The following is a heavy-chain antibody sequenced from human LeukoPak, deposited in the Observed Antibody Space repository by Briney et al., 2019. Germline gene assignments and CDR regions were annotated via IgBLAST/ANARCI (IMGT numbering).Heavy chain of an antibody. D-gene: IGHD3-3*01. V-gene: IGHV4-38-2*01. J-gene: IGHJ3*02. CDR2: IYHSGST. CDR1: GYSISSGYY. Sequence: SDTLSLTCAVSGYSISSGYYWGWIRQPPGKGLEWIGSIYHSGSTYYNPSLKSRVTISVDTSKNQFSLKLSSVTAADTAVYYCARVVGYDFRRAFDIWGQGTMVTVSS. CDR3: ARVVGYDFRRAFDI.